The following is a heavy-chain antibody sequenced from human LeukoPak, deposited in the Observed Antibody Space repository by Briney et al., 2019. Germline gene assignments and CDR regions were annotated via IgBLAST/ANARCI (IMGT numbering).Heavy chain of an antibody. CDR2: IYHSGST. CDR3: ARGEAGIAARGYYFDY. Sequence: PSQTLSLTCTVSGGSISSGGYYWSWIRQPPGKGLEWIGYIYHSGSTYYNPSLKSRVTISVDRSKNQFSLKLSSVTAADTAVYYCARGEAGIAARGYYFDYWGQGTLVTVSS. V-gene: IGHV4-30-2*01. D-gene: IGHD6-13*01. CDR1: GGSISSGGYY. J-gene: IGHJ4*02.